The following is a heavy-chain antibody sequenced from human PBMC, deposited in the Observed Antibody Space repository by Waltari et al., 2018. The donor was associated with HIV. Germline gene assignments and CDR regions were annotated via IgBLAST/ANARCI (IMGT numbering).Heavy chain of an antibody. D-gene: IGHD3-22*01. Sequence: EVQLVESGGGLVQPGGSLRLSCAASEFNFNNYWMTWVRQAPGKGLEWVANIKQDESEKYYVDSVKGRFTISRDNAKNSLFLQMNSLRAEDTAVYYCAREALYDSSGYYFDYWGQGTLVTVSS. CDR2: IKQDESEK. J-gene: IGHJ4*02. V-gene: IGHV3-7*01. CDR3: AREALYDSSGYYFDY. CDR1: EFNFNNYW.